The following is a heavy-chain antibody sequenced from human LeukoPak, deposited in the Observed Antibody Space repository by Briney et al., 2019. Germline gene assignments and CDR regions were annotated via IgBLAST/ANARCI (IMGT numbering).Heavy chain of an antibody. CDR2: IYTSGST. CDR1: GGSISSYY. D-gene: IGHD6-19*01. CDR3: ARRGGSGWPHYYYYYYMDV. J-gene: IGHJ6*03. Sequence: SETLSLTCTVSGGSISSYYWSWIRQPPGKRLEWIGYIYTSGSTNYNPSLKSRVTISVDTSKNQFSLKLSSVTAADTAVYYCARRGGSGWPHYYYYYYMDVWGKGTTVTVSS. V-gene: IGHV4-4*09.